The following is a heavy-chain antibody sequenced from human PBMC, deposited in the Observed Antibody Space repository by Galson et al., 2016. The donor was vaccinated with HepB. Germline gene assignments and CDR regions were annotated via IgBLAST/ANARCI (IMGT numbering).Heavy chain of an antibody. D-gene: IGHD3-22*01. Sequence: SLTCTVSGGSFSHYYWSWIRQPPGKGLEWLGYISNTATTRFNPSLKNRITIPMDTSKNQFSLKLSSVTAADTAVYYCARHLSSGYYWDFDYWGQGSLVTVSS. V-gene: IGHV4-59*08. J-gene: IGHJ4*02. CDR2: ISNTATT. CDR3: ARHLSSGYYWDFDY. CDR1: GGSFSHYY.